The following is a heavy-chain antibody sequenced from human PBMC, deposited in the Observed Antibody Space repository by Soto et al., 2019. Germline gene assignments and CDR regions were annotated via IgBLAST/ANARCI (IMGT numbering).Heavy chain of an antibody. CDR2: ISAYNGNT. CDR3: SRVDPGETSPFDH. V-gene: IGHV1-18*01. CDR1: GYTFTSYG. Sequence: ASVKVSCKASGYTFTSYGISWVRQAPGQGLEWMGWISAYNGNTNYAQKLQGRVTMTTDTSTSTAYMEVRSLRSEDTAVYYCSRVDPGETSPFDHWGQGTLVTVSS. D-gene: IGHD3-10*01. J-gene: IGHJ4*02.